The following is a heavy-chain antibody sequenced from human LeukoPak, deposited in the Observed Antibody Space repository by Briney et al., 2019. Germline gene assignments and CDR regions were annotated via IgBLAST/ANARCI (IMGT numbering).Heavy chain of an antibody. CDR3: ARKTPGTSVDV. CDR1: GDSISNSAYY. V-gene: IGHV4-39*01. D-gene: IGHD3-10*01. Sequence: PSETLSLTCTVSGDSISNSAYYWVWIRQPPGKGLEWIGTITNTGSTYSNPSLKSRVTISIDTSKTQISLKLTSVTAADTAVFYCARKTPGTSVDVWGQGTPVTVSS. J-gene: IGHJ6*02. CDR2: ITNTGST.